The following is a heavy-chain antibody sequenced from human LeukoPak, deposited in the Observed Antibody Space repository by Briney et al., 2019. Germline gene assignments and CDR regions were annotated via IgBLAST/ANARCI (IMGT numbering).Heavy chain of an antibody. CDR2: IYHSGST. Sequence: PSQTLSLTCTVSGGSISSGGYYWSWIRQPPGKGLEWIGYIYHSGSTYYNPSLKSRVTISVDRSKNQFSLKLSSVTAADTAVYYCARDASTNWFDPWGQGTLVTVSS. D-gene: IGHD2-2*01. J-gene: IGHJ5*02. V-gene: IGHV4-30-2*01. CDR1: GGSISSGGYY. CDR3: ARDASTNWFDP.